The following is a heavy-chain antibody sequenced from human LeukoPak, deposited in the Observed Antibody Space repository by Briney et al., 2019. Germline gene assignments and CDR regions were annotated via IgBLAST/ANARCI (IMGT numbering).Heavy chain of an antibody. CDR1: GGSFSGYY. Sequence: PSETLSLTCAVYGGSFSGYYWSWIRQPPGKGLEWIGEINHSGSTNYNPSLKSQVTISVDTSKNQFSLKLSSVTAADTAVYYCARVAYYYYMDVWGKGTTVTVSS. CDR2: INHSGST. J-gene: IGHJ6*03. CDR3: ARVAYYYYMDV. V-gene: IGHV4-34*01.